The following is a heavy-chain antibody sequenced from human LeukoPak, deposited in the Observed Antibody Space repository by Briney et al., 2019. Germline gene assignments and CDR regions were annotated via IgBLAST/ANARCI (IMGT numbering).Heavy chain of an antibody. D-gene: IGHD3-22*01. CDR2: IKSKTDGGTT. CDR3: TTDYYDSSGYFRYYYYGMDV. J-gene: IGHJ6*02. Sequence: GGSLRLSCAASGFTFSNAWMNWVRQAPGKGLEWVGRIKSKTDGGTTDYAAPVKGRSTISRDDSKNTLYLQMNSLKTEDTAVYYCTTDYYDSSGYFRYYYYGMDVWGQGTTVTVSS. V-gene: IGHV3-15*07. CDR1: GFTFSNAW.